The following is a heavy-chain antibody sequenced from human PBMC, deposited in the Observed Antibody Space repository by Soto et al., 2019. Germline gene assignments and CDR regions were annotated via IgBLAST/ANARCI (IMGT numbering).Heavy chain of an antibody. CDR1: GYILTGYW. CDR2: IYPEDSDT. D-gene: IGHD3-10*01. CDR3: ARHRYGSGNSYNEDY. J-gene: IGHJ4*02. Sequence: PGESLKISCTGSGYILTGYWIGWGRQMPGKGLEWMGIIYPEDSDTRYSPSFQGQVTISADKSISTAYLQWSSLKASDTAMYYCARHRYGSGNSYNEDYWGQGTLVTVSS. V-gene: IGHV5-51*01.